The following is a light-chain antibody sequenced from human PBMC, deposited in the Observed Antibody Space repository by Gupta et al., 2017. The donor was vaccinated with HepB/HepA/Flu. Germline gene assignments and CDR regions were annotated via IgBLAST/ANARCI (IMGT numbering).Light chain of an antibody. Sequence: SVLTQPPSASGTPGQWVTISCSGSSSNIGSNPVNWYQQLPGTAPKLLIFANNQRPSGGPDRVSGSTSGTSAALAISGLQADDEADYYCEAWEDTRNGRHVFGTGTKVTVL. CDR1: SSNIGSNP. J-gene: IGLJ1*01. CDR2: ANN. CDR3: EAWEDTRNGRHV. V-gene: IGLV1-44*01.